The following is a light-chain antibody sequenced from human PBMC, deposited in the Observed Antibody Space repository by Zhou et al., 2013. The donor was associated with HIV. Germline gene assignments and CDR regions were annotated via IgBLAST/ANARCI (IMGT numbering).Light chain of an antibody. Sequence: EVVLTQSPATLSLSPGEGATLSCWASQSVGSSLAWYQHKPGQAPRLLICDASNRATGIPARFSGSGSGTDFTLTISRLEPEDFTVYYCQQYGNSPLTFGQGTRLEIK. J-gene: IGKJ5*01. CDR1: QSVGSS. CDR2: DAS. CDR3: QQYGNSPLT. V-gene: IGKV3-11*01.